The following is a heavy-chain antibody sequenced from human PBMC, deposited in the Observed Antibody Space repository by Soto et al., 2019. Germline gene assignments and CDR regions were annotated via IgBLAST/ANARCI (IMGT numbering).Heavy chain of an antibody. D-gene: IGHD3-22*01. J-gene: IGHJ6*02. V-gene: IGHV3-23*01. CDR1: GFTFSSYA. CDR2: ISGSGGST. CDR3: AKDLVVGGYYGMDV. Sequence: GGSLRLSCAASGFTFSSYAMSWVRQAPGKGLEWVSAISGSGGSTYYADSVKGRFTISRDNSKNTLYLQMNSLRAEDTAVYYCAKDLVVGGYYGMDVWGQGTTVIVSS.